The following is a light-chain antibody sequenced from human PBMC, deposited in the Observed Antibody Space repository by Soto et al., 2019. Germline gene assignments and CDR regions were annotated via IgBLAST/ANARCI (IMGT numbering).Light chain of an antibody. J-gene: IGLJ2*01. CDR1: SSDVGYNY. Sequence: QSALTQPASVSGSPGQSITISCIGNSSDVGYNYVSWYQQHTGKAPKLMIYGVSNRVSGVSDRFSASKSGNAASLTISGLQADDEADYYCSSYRNVNTVIFGGGTKLTVL. CDR2: GVS. CDR3: SSYRNVNTVI. V-gene: IGLV2-14*03.